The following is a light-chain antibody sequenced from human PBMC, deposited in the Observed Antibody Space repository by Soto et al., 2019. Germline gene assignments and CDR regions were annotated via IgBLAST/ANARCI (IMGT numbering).Light chain of an antibody. Sequence: AIQMTQSPYSLSASVGDRFTIPCRASQGIGNALGWYKQKQGKPPKVLIYGASNLQSGVPPRLSGSGSGTDFTFTISSLQPEDFATYYCQQYDNLLITFGQGTRVEIK. CDR3: QQYDNLLIT. J-gene: IGKJ5*01. V-gene: IGKV1-6*01. CDR1: QGIGNA. CDR2: GAS.